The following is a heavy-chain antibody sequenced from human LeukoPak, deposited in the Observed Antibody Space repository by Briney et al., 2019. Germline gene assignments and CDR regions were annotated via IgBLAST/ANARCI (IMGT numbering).Heavy chain of an antibody. CDR3: ARDTRTGGPDY. J-gene: IGHJ4*02. D-gene: IGHD2-8*02. CDR1: GGSISSSSYY. V-gene: IGHV4-39*07. CDR2: IYYSGST. Sequence: SETLSLTCTVSGGSISSSSYYWGWIRQPPGKGLEWIGSIYYSGSTYYNPSLKSRVTISVDTSKNQFSLKLSSVTAADTAVYYCARDTRTGGPDYWGQGTLVTVSS.